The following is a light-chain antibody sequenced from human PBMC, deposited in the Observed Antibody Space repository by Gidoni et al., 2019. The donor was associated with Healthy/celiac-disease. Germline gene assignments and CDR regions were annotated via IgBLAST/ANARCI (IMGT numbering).Light chain of an antibody. J-gene: IGKJ1*01. CDR3: QQYYSNLWM. V-gene: IGKV4-1*01. CDR1: QSVLYSSNNKNY. CDR2: WAS. Sequence: DIVMTQSPASLAVSLGERATINCKYSQSVLYSSNNKNYLAWYQQKPGQPTKLLIYWASTRESGVPERFSGSGSGTDLNIIIRSLQDEDVAVYYCQQYYSNLWMLGQGTKVEIK.